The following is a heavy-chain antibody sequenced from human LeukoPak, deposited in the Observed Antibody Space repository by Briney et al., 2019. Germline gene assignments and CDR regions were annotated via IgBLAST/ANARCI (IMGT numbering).Heavy chain of an antibody. J-gene: IGHJ4*02. CDR2: IRDKGYGHAT. CDR1: GFTFSDSA. V-gene: IGHV3-73*01. Sequence: PGGSLRLSCAASGFTFSDSAIHWVRQASGKGLEWVGRIRDKGYGHATAYAASVKGRFTLSRDDSKNTAYLQMNSLRAEDTAVYYCAKDRYSTCYSAVDYWGQGTLVSVSS. CDR3: AKDRYSTCYSAVDY. D-gene: IGHD2-15*01.